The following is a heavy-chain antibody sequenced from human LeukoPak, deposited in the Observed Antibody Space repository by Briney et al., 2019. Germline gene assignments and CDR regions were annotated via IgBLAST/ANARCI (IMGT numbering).Heavy chain of an antibody. CDR3: ARDSLEYSGDI. CDR1: GGSFSGYY. J-gene: IGHJ3*02. D-gene: IGHD3-3*01. CDR2: INHSGST. V-gene: IGHV4-34*01. Sequence: SETLSLTCAVYGGSFSGYYWSWIRQPPGKGLEWIGEINHSGSTNYNPSLKSRVTISVDTSKNQFSLKLSSVTAADTAVYYCARDSLEYSGDIWGQGTMVTVSS.